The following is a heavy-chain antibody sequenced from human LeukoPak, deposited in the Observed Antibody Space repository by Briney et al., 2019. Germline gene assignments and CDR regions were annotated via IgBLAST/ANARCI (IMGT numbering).Heavy chain of an antibody. J-gene: IGHJ4*02. CDR2: IKSKTDGGTT. Sequence: GGSLRLSCAASGFTFSNAWMSWVRQAPGKGLEWVGRIKSKTDGGTTDYAAPVKGRFTISRDDSKNTLYLQMNSLKTEDTAVYYCTTVRYGSGSYYPAYFDYWGQGTLVTASS. D-gene: IGHD3-10*01. V-gene: IGHV3-15*01. CDR3: TTVRYGSGSYYPAYFDY. CDR1: GFTFSNAW.